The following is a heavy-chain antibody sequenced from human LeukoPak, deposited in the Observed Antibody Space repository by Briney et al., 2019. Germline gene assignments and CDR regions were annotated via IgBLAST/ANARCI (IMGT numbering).Heavy chain of an antibody. CDR3: ARNHILTGYEALDY. Sequence: GGSLRLSCAASGFTVSSNYMSWVRQAPGKGLEWVSVIYSGGSTYYADSVKGRFTISRDNSKNTLYLQMNSLRAEDTAVYYCARNHILTGYEALDYWGQGTLVTVSS. J-gene: IGHJ4*02. D-gene: IGHD3-9*01. CDR1: GFTVSSNY. CDR2: IYSGGST. V-gene: IGHV3-66*01.